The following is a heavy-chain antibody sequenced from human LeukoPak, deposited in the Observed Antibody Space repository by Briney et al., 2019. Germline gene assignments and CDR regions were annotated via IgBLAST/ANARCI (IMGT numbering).Heavy chain of an antibody. CDR1: GFTVRSNY. CDR2: IYSGGST. CDR3: ARTVDTAMVLFDY. D-gene: IGHD5-18*01. Sequence: GGSLRLSCAASGFTVRSNYMSWVRQAPGKGLEWVSVIYSGGSTYYADSVKGRFTISRDNSKNTLYLQMNSLRAEDTAVYYCARTVDTAMVLFDYWGQGTLVTVSS. V-gene: IGHV3-66*01. J-gene: IGHJ4*02.